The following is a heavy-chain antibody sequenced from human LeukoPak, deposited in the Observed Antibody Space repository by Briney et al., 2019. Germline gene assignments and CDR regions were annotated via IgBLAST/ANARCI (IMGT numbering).Heavy chain of an antibody. CDR2: ISGSGGST. Sequence: GGSLRLSCAASGFTFSTYGMHWVRQAPGKGLEWVSAISGSGGSTYYADSVKGRFTISRDNSKNTLYLQMNSLRAEDTAVYYCVTGAANFDYWGQGTLVTVSS. V-gene: IGHV3-23*01. J-gene: IGHJ4*02. CDR3: VTGAANFDY. CDR1: GFTFSTYG. D-gene: IGHD7-27*01.